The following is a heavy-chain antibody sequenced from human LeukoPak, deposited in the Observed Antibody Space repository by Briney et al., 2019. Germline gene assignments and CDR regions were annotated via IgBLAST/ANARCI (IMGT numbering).Heavy chain of an antibody. J-gene: IGHJ5*02. V-gene: IGHV4-4*07. CDR2: IYTSGST. CDR1: GGFISSYY. Sequence: SETLSLTCTVSGGFISSYYWSWIRQPAGKGLEWIGRIYTSGSTNYNPSLKSRVTMSVDTSKNQFSLKLSSVTAADTAVYYCAREGGVPAARRVNWFDPWGQGTLVTVSS. D-gene: IGHD2-2*01. CDR3: AREGGVPAARRVNWFDP.